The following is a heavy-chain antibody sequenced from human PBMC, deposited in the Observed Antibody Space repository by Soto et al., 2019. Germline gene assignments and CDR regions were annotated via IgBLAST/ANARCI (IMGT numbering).Heavy chain of an antibody. CDR1: GFTVSRYY. CDR2: FDNGGNT. V-gene: IGHV3-66*01. D-gene: IGHD2-15*01. CDR3: VGDDVCCGGGRCYGVPMDV. J-gene: IGHJ6*03. Sequence: VQLVESGGGVVQPGGSLRLSCAVSGFTVSRYYMSWVRQPPGKGPEWVALFDNGGNTYYAESLKGRFTIYRDSSENKLDLKLNSLRAEDTAVYDCVGDDVCCGGGRCYGVPMDVWGKGTTVTVSS.